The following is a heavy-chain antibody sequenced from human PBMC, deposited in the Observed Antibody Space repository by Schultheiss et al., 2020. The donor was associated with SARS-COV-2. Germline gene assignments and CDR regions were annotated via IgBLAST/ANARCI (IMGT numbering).Heavy chain of an antibody. CDR3: TRAPPLAAAYDY. D-gene: IGHD6-13*01. CDR2: IKSKAYGGTT. J-gene: IGHJ4*02. Sequence: GGSLRLSCAASGFTFSNAWMSWFRQAPGKGLEWVGRIKSKAYGGTTEYAASVKGRFTISRDDSKSIAYLQMNSLKTEDTAVYYCTRAPPLAAAYDYWGQGTLVTVSS. V-gene: IGHV3-15*01. CDR1: GFTFSNAW.